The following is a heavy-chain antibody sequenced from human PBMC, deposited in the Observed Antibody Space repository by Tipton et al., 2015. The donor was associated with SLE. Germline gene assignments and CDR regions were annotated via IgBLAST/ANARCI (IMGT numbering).Heavy chain of an antibody. V-gene: IGHV4-59*08. CDR2: IYYSGST. CDR3: ARRSVNYYYGMDV. CDR1: GGSISSYY. J-gene: IGHJ6*02. Sequence: TLSLTCTVSGGSISSYYWSWIRQPPGKGLEWIGYIYYSGSTNYNPSLKSRVTISVDTSKNQFSLKRSSVTAADAAVYYCARRSVNYYYGMDVWGQGTTVTVSS.